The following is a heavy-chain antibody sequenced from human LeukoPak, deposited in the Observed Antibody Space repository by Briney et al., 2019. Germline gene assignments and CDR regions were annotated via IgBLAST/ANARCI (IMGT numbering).Heavy chain of an antibody. V-gene: IGHV1-18*01. J-gene: IGHJ5*02. CDR3: ARDRYYDYVWGSYRYDASWFDP. CDR2: ISAYNGNT. CDR1: GYTFTSYG. D-gene: IGHD3-16*02. Sequence: GASVKVSCKASGYTFTSYGISWVRQAPGQGLEWMGWISAYNGNTNYAQKLQGRVTMTTDTSTSTAYMELRSLRSDDTAVYYCARDRYYDYVWGSYRYDASWFDPWGQGTLVTVSS.